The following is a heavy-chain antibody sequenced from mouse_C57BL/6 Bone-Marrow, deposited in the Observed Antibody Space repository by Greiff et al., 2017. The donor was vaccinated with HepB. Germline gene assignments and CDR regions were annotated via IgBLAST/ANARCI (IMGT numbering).Heavy chain of an antibody. Sequence: QVQLQQPGAELVMPGASVKLSCKASGYTFTSYWMHWVKQRPGQGLEWIGEIDPSDSYTNYNQKFKGKSTLTVDKSSSTAYMQLSSLTSEDSAVYYCASRRGSSYGWYFDVWGTGTTVTVSS. CDR3: ASRRGSSYGWYFDV. D-gene: IGHD1-1*01. CDR1: GYTFTSYW. V-gene: IGHV1-69*01. J-gene: IGHJ1*03. CDR2: IDPSDSYT.